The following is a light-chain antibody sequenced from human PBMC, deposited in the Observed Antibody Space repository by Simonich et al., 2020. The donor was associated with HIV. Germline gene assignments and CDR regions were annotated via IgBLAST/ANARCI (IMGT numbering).Light chain of an antibody. Sequence: DIQFTQSPSSLPTSVVDRVTITFLASQDIRSYLDWYTQKPGKAPKLLIYAASTLQSGVPSRFSGSGSGTEFSLTMSSLKPEDFETYYCKQLSSYPTFGQGTRLEIK. V-gene: IGKV1-9*01. CDR1: QDIRSY. CDR2: AAS. CDR3: KQLSSYPT. J-gene: IGKJ5*01.